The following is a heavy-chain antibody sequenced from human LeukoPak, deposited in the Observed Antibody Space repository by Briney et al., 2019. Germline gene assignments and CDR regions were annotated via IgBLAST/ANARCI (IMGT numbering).Heavy chain of an antibody. CDR2: ISSDGSNK. D-gene: IGHD5-12*01. V-gene: IGHV3-30-3*01. J-gene: IGHJ4*02. CDR3: AKDPRGYSGYDLGYYFDY. Sequence: GGSLRLSCAASGFTFSNYAIHWVRQAPGKGLEWVAVISSDGSNKNYADSVKGRFTISRDNSKNTLYLQMNSLRAEDTAVYYCAKDPRGYSGYDLGYYFDYWGQGTLVTVSS. CDR1: GFTFSNYA.